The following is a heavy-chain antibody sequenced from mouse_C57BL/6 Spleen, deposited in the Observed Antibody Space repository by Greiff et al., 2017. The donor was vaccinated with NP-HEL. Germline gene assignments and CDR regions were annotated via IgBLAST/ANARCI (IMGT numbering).Heavy chain of an antibody. CDR3: ARQSYYGFYYFDY. D-gene: IGHD2-1*01. Sequence: VQLQQSGAELVKPGASVKISCKASGYAFSSYWMNWVKQRPGKGLEWIGQIYPGDGDTNYNGKFKGKATLTADKSSSTAYMQLSSLTSEDSAVYFCARQSYYGFYYFDYWGQGTTLTVSS. J-gene: IGHJ2*01. CDR2: IYPGDGDT. CDR1: GYAFSSYW. V-gene: IGHV1-80*01.